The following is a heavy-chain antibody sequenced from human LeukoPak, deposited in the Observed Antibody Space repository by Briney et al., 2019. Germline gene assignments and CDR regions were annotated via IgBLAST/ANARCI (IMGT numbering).Heavy chain of an antibody. CDR3: VRLSSSFYGLIDH. CDR2: IDSDGSKT. J-gene: IGHJ4*02. V-gene: IGHV3-74*01. Sequence: GESLKISCISSGFTFSSHLMHWVRPVPGKGLVWVSRIDSDGSKTDYADSVKGRFTFSRDNARNTLYLQMNSLRAEDTAVYYCVRLSSSFYGLIDHWGQGTLVTVSS. D-gene: IGHD3-22*01. CDR1: GFTFSSHL.